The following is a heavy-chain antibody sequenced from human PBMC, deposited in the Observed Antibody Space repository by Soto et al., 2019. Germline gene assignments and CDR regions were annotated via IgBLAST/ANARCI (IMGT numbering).Heavy chain of an antibody. V-gene: IGHV4-39*01. Sequence: SETLSLTCTVSGGSISSSSYYWGWIRQPPGKGLEWIGSIYYSGSTYYNPSLKSRVTISVDTSKNQFSLKLSSVTAADTAVYYCARLWVSITMVRGVTPGFDYGGRGTLVTVS. CDR2: IYYSGST. CDR1: GGSISSSSYY. D-gene: IGHD3-10*01. CDR3: ARLWVSITMVRGVTPGFDY. J-gene: IGHJ4*02.